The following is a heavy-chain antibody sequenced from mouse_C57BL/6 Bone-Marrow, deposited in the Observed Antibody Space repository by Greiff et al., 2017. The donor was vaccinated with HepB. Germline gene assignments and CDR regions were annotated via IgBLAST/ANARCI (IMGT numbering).Heavy chain of an antibody. CDR1: GYTFTDYE. CDR3: TRSEYGYYFYYAMDY. CDR2: IDPETGGT. D-gene: IGHD2-10*02. J-gene: IGHJ4*01. Sequence: QVQLQQSGAELVRPGASVTLSCKASGYTFTDYEMHWVKQTPVHGLEWIGAIDPETGGTAYNQKFKGKAILTADKSSSTAYMELRSLTSEDSAVYYCTRSEYGYYFYYAMDYWGQGTSVTVSS. V-gene: IGHV1-15*01.